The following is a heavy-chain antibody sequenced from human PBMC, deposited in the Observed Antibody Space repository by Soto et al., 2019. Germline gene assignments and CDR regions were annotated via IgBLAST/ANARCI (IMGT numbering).Heavy chain of an antibody. J-gene: IGHJ6*02. CDR2: IYYSGNT. Sequence: SETLFLTCTVSGGAIGSTTYYLSWVRQPPGKGLEWIGSIYYSGNTYYSPSLKSRLTISVDTSKNHFSLKLSSVTAADTAVYYCARSNFYYYYAMDVWGQGTTVTVSS. V-gene: IGHV4-39*02. CDR1: GGAIGSTTYY. CDR3: ARSNFYYYYAMDV.